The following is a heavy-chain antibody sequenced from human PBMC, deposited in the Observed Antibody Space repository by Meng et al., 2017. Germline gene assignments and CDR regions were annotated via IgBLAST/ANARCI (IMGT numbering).Heavy chain of an antibody. D-gene: IGHD4-17*01. CDR3: AIDLIGYGEYDRRLVAFDI. Sequence: SETLSLTCTVSGGSISSSSYYWGWIRQPPGKGLEWIGSIYYSGSTYYNPSLKSRVTISVDTSKNQFSLKLSSVTAADTAVYYCAIDLIGYGEYDRRLVAFDIWGQGTMVTGSS. J-gene: IGHJ3*02. CDR1: GGSISSSSYY. CDR2: IYYSGST. V-gene: IGHV4-39*07.